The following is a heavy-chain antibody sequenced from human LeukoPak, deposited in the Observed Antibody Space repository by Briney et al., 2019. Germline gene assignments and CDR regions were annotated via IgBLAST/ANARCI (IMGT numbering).Heavy chain of an antibody. D-gene: IGHD3-10*01. CDR1: GGSISSSSYY. V-gene: IGHV4-39*01. CDR3: ARRVVSTVVRGDYFDC. J-gene: IGHJ4*02. CDR2: IYYGRST. Sequence: PSETLSLTCTVSGGSISSSSYYWAWIRQPPGKGLEWTGSIYYGRSTYYNPSLKSRVTISVDMSKKQFSLKLSSVTAADTAVYYCARRVVSTVVRGDYFDCWGQGTLVTVSS.